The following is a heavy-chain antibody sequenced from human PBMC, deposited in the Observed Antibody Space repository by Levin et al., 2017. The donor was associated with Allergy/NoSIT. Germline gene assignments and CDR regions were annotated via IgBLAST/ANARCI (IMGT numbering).Heavy chain of an antibody. CDR2: IFPRDSET. J-gene: IGHJ4*02. V-gene: IGHV5-51*01. D-gene: IGHD3-10*01. CDR1: GYTFTNYY. Sequence: GESLKISCRGSGYTFTNYYIAWVRQMPGKGLEWMGIIFPRDSETTYSPSFQGQVLISVDKSMNTAYLQWGGLRASDTATYYCARRFSGRSSKGLDYWGQGTQVTV. CDR3: ARRFSGRSSKGLDY.